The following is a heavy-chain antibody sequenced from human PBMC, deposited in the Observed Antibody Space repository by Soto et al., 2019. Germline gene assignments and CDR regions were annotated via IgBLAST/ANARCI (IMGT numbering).Heavy chain of an antibody. CDR1: GFTFSSYA. J-gene: IGHJ6*02. Sequence: PGGSLRPSCAASGFTFSSYAMHWVRQAPGKGLEWVAVISYDGSNKYYADSVKGRFTISRDNSKNTLYLQMNSLRAEDTAVYYCARALGGMDVWGQGTTVTVSS. CDR3: ARALGGMDV. CDR2: ISYDGSNK. V-gene: IGHV3-30-3*01. D-gene: IGHD1-26*01.